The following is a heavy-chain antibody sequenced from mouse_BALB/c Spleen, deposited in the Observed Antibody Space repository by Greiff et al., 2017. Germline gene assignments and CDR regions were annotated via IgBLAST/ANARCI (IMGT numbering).Heavy chain of an antibody. CDR1: GFNIKDSY. CDR2: IDPANGNT. CDR3: ARGLRLDY. V-gene: IGHV14-3*02. D-gene: IGHD1-2*01. J-gene: IGHJ2*01. Sequence: VQLQQSGAELVKPGASVKLSCTASGFNIKDSYMHWVKQRPEQGLEWIGRIDPANGNTKYDPKFQGKATITADTSSNTAYLQLSSLTSEDTAVYYCARGLRLDYWGQGTTLTVSS.